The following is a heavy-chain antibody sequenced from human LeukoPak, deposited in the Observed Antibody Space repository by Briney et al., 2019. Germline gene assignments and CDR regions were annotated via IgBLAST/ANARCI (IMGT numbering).Heavy chain of an antibody. CDR2: ISSRSSTI. V-gene: IGHV3-48*02. J-gene: IGHJ2*01. D-gene: IGHD5-24*01. Sequence: GVAVRLSCVASGFTFSSYSMNWVRQTPGKGREWVSYISSRSSTIYYADSVKGRFTISRDNAKNSLYLQMNSLRDEDTAVYYCARDGLEDGYNLGLPFDLWGRGTLVTVSS. CDR3: ARDGLEDGYNLGLPFDL. CDR1: GFTFSSYS.